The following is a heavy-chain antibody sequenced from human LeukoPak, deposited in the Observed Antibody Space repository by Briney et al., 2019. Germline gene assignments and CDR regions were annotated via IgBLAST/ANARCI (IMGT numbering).Heavy chain of an antibody. CDR3: ARGRYCSGGSCSNWFDP. Sequence: ASVKVSCKASGYTFTSYDINWVRQAPGQGLEWIGWMNPNSGNTGYAQRFQGRVTMTRNTSISTAYMELSSLRSEDTAVYYCARGRYCSGGSCSNWFDPWGQGTLVTVSS. CDR1: GYTFTSYD. J-gene: IGHJ5*02. CDR2: MNPNSGNT. D-gene: IGHD2-15*01. V-gene: IGHV1-8*01.